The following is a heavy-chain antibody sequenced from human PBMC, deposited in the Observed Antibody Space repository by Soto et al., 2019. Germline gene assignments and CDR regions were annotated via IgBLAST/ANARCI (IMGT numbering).Heavy chain of an antibody. CDR2: IYYSGST. J-gene: IGHJ6*02. V-gene: IGHV4-59*01. CDR3: ARVKMVRGVTPHYSYGMDV. Sequence: KTSETLSLTCTVSGGSISSYYWSWIRQPPGKGLEWIGYIYYSGSTNYNPSLKSRVTISVDTSKNQFSLKLSSVTAADTAVYYCARVKMVRGVTPHYSYGMDVWGQGTTVTVSS. D-gene: IGHD3-10*01. CDR1: GGSISSYY.